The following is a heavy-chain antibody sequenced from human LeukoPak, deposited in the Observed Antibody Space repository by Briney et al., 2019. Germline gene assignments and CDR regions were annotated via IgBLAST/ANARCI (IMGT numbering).Heavy chain of an antibody. Sequence: GGSLRLSCAASGFTFSRYGMHWVRQAPGKGLEWVAVISKDATNKYHADSVRGRFTISRDNSKHTLYLQMNSLRAEDTAVYYCAKDQFIIGTTVTKYFDYWGQGSLVTVSS. J-gene: IGHJ4*02. CDR3: AKDQFIIGTTVTKYFDY. CDR2: ISKDATNK. V-gene: IGHV3-30*18. D-gene: IGHD4-17*01. CDR1: GFTFSRYG.